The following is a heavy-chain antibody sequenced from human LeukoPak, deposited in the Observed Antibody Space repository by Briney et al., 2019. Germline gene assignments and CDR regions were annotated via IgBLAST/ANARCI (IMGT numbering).Heavy chain of an antibody. Sequence: PSETLSLTCAVSGDSVSSSNYYWSWIRQPPGKGLEWIGYIYYGGNTNYNPSLQSRVTISVDTSKSQFSLKLSSVTAADTAVYYCARLTRXSGNYFDYWGQGTLVTVSS. V-gene: IGHV4-61*01. CDR1: GDSVSSSNYY. D-gene: IGHD1-1*01. J-gene: IGHJ4*02. CDR2: IYYGGNT. CDR3: ARLTRXSGNYFDY.